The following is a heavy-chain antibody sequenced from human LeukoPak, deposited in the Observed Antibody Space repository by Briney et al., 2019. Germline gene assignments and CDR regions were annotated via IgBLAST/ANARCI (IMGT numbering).Heavy chain of an antibody. CDR2: IYTSGST. D-gene: IGHD3-3*01. V-gene: IGHV4-61*02. J-gene: IGHJ3*02. Sequence: SETLSLTCTVSGGSISSGSYYWSWIRQPAGKGLEWIGRIYTSGSTNYNPSLKSRVTMSVDTSKNQFSLKLSSVTAADTAVYYCAITYYGVFGVVIEPGDAFDIWGQGTMVTVSS. CDR3: AITYYGVFGVVIEPGDAFDI. CDR1: GGSISSGSYY.